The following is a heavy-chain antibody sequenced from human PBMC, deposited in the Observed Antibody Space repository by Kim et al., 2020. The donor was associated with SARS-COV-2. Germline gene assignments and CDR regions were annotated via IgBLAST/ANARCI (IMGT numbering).Heavy chain of an antibody. V-gene: IGHV3-33*08. J-gene: IGHJ4*02. Sequence: GGSLRLSCAASGFTFSSYGMHWVRQAPGKGLEWVAVIWYDGSNKYYADSVKGRFTISRDNSKNTLYLQMNSLRAEDTAVYYCARDQWDIVVVTAQSYYFDYWGQGTLVTVSS. CDR3: ARDQWDIVVVTAQSYYFDY. CDR2: IWYDGSNK. CDR1: GFTFSSYG. D-gene: IGHD2-21*02.